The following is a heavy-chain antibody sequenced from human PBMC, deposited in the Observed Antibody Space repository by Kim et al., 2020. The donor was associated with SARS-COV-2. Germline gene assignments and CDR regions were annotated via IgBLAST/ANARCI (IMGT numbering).Heavy chain of an antibody. J-gene: IGHJ4*02. V-gene: IGHV3-23*01. D-gene: IGHD2-21*01. Sequence: GGSLRLSCLVSGFTFNSYAMNWVRQAPGGLEWVAAISDSGGDTHYADSVKGRFTISRDNSKNTLYLQMNSLRVEDTAVYYCAKGGGWVSYSANFDYWGQGTLLTVSS. CDR2: ISDSGGDT. CDR3: AKGGGWVSYSANFDY. CDR1: GFTFNSYA.